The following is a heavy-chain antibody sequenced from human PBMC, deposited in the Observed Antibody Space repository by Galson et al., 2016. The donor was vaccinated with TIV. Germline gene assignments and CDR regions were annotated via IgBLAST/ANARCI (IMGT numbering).Heavy chain of an antibody. J-gene: IGHJ4*02. CDR2: IGTTGDT. CDR3: ARSSFDCSGYKCYGGQFDH. CDR1: GFSFSTYD. D-gene: IGHD3-22*01. Sequence: SLRLSCATSGFSFSTYDMHWVRQAAGKGLEWVSAIGTTGDTYYTDSVKGRLTISNDNATKSLYLQMNSLRAGDTAVYFCARSSFDCSGYKCYGGQFDHWGQGTLVTVSS. V-gene: IGHV3-13*01.